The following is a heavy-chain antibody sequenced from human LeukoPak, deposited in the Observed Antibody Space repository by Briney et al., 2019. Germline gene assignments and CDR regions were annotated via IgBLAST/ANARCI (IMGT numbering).Heavy chain of an antibody. D-gene: IGHD2-2*02. CDR1: GYTFTIYY. CDR3: ARNPPYCTSTDCYNDY. V-gene: IGHV1-2*02. J-gene: IGHJ4*02. Sequence: WASVKVSCKASGYTFTIYYMHWVRQAPGQGLEWMGWINPNSGATTYAQRFRGRVTMTRDTSISTAYMELSGLTSDDTGVYYCARNPPYCTSTDCYNDYWGQGTLVTVSS. CDR2: INPNSGAT.